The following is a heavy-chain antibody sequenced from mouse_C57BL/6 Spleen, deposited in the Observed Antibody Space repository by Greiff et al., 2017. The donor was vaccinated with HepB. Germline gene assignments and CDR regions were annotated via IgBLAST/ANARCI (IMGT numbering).Heavy chain of an antibody. Sequence: VQLQQSGPELVKPGASVKMSCKASGYTFTDYNMHWVKQSHGKSLEWIGYINPNNGGTSYNQKFKGKATLTVNKSSSTAYMELRSLTSEDSAVYYCARGATERGYAMDYWGQGTSVTVSS. CDR1: GYTFTDYN. CDR3: ARGATERGYAMDY. V-gene: IGHV1-22*01. D-gene: IGHD3-1*01. CDR2: INPNNGGT. J-gene: IGHJ4*01.